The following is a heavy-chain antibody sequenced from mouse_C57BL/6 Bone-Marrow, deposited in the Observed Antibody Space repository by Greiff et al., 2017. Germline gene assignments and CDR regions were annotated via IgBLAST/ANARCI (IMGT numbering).Heavy chain of an antibody. CDR2: ISSGGSYT. J-gene: IGHJ2*01. Sequence: EVQGVESGGDLVKPGGSLKLSCAASGFTFSSYGMSWVRQTPDKRLEWVATISSGGSYTYYPDSVKGRFTISRDNAKNTLYLQMSSLKSEDTAVYYCARRCLDYWGQGTTLTVSS. V-gene: IGHV5-6*01. CDR3: ARRCLDY. CDR1: GFTFSSYG.